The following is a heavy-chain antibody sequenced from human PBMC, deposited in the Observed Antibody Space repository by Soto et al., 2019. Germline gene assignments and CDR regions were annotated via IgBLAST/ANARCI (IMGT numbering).Heavy chain of an antibody. V-gene: IGHV4-59*01. CDR2: IYYSGST. Sequence: QVQLQESGPGLVKPSETLSLTCTVSGGSISSYYWSWIRQPPGKGLEWIGYIYYSGSTNYNPSLKSRVTISVDTSKNQFSLKLSSVTAADTAVYYCARGERDGPVPRPYYFDYWGQGTLVTVSS. J-gene: IGHJ4*02. D-gene: IGHD1-26*01. CDR3: ARGERDGPVPRPYYFDY. CDR1: GGSISSYY.